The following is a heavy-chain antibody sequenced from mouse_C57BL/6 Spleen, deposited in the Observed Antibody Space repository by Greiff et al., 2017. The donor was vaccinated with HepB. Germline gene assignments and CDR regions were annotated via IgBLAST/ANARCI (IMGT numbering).Heavy chain of an antibody. J-gene: IGHJ4*01. CDR3: ARDYYGSSYRLDYAMDY. Sequence: QVQLQQSGAELARPGASVKLSCKASGYTFTSYGISWVKQRTGQGLEWIGEIYPRSGNTYYNEKFKGKATLTADKSSSTAYMELRSLTSEDSAVYFCARDYYGSSYRLDYAMDYWGQGTSVTVSS. CDR2: IYPRSGNT. V-gene: IGHV1-81*01. D-gene: IGHD1-1*01. CDR1: GYTFTSYG.